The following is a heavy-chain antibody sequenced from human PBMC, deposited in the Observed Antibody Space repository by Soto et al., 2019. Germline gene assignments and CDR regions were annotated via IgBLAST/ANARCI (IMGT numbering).Heavy chain of an antibody. CDR2: IYYSGST. J-gene: IGHJ4*02. CDR1: GGSISSYY. CDR3: ARDISGDSAGFDY. Sequence: QVQLQESGPGLVKPSETLSLTCTVSGGSISSYYWSWIRQPPGKGLEWIGYIYYSGSTNYNPSLKRRVTISVDTSKNQFSLKLSSVTAADTAVYYCARDISGDSAGFDYWGQGTLVTVSS. V-gene: IGHV4-59*01. D-gene: IGHD2-21*02.